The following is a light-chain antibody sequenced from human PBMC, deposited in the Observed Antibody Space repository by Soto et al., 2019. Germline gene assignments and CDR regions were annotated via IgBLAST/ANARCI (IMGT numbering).Light chain of an antibody. Sequence: ETVMTQSPATLSVSPGERATLFCRASQSVRDNLAWYQQKSGQAPSLLIYGASIRATGISARFSGVGSGTEFSLTISSLQSEDFAIYYCQQYDNWPLTFGGGTRVDIK. V-gene: IGKV3D-15*01. CDR3: QQYDNWPLT. CDR1: QSVRDN. CDR2: GAS. J-gene: IGKJ4*01.